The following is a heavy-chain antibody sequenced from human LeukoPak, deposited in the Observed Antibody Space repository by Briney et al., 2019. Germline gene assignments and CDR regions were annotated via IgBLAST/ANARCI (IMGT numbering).Heavy chain of an antibody. D-gene: IGHD3-3*01. J-gene: IGHJ6*03. V-gene: IGHV4-4*07. CDR2: IYTSGST. CDR1: GGSISSYY. Sequence: PSETLSLTCTVSGGSISSYYWSWIRQPAGKGLVWIGRIYTSGSTNYNPSLKSRVTMSVDTSKNQFSLKLSSVTAADTAVYYCARVFDSPEWPYYYYMDVWGKGTTVTVSS. CDR3: ARVFDSPEWPYYYYMDV.